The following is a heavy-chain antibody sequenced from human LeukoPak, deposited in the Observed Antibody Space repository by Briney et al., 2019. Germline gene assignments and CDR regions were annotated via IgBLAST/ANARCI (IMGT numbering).Heavy chain of an antibody. Sequence: ASVKVSCKASGYTFTTYTINWVRQAPGQGLEWMGWISAYNGNTNYAQKLQGRVTMTTDTSTSIAYMELRSLRSGDTATYYCARRLSGYYSTFDYWGQGTLVTVSS. CDR2: ISAYNGNT. V-gene: IGHV1-18*01. CDR1: GYTFTTYT. D-gene: IGHD3-22*01. CDR3: ARRLSGYYSTFDY. J-gene: IGHJ4*02.